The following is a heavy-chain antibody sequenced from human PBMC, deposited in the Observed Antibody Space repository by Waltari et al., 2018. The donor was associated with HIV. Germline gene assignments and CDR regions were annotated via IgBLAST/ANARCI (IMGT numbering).Heavy chain of an antibody. V-gene: IGHV1-2*06. CDR2: INPKSGGT. Sequence: QVRLVQSGAEVKKPGASVKVSCKASGYTFTDYYIPWVRQAPGQGLQWMGRINPKSGGTNYAQKFQVRVTMTRDTSISTAYVELSRLTSDDSAVYYCSSREYTDHWYAGVERDFDYWGQGTLVTVSS. CDR3: SSREYTDHWYAGVERDFDY. CDR1: GYTFTDYY. J-gene: IGHJ4*02. D-gene: IGHD6-13*01.